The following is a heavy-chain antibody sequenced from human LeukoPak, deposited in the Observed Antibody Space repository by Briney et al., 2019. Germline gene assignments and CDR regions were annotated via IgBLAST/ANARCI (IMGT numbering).Heavy chain of an antibody. D-gene: IGHD4-17*01. V-gene: IGHV3-11*06. CDR3: ARKGERVYGDYWEYFQH. Sequence: GGSLRLSCAASGFTFSDYYMSWIRQAPGKGLEWVSYISSSSTYRNYADSVKGRFTISRDNAKNSLYLQMNSLRAEDSAVYYCARKGERVYGDYWEYFQHWGQGTLVTVSS. CDR2: ISSSSTYR. J-gene: IGHJ1*01. CDR1: GFTFSDYY.